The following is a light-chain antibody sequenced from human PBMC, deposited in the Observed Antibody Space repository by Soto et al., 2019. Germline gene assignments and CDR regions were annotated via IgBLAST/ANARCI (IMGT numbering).Light chain of an antibody. CDR3: SSDTTTSTLI. CDR1: SSDIGTYNF. J-gene: IGLJ2*01. Sequence: QSALTQPASVSGSPGQSITISCTGTSSDIGTYNFVSWYQQHPGKASKLLIHEINNRPSGVSIRFSGSKSGNTASLTISGLQAEDEADYYCSSDTTTSTLIFGGGTKLTVL. CDR2: EIN. V-gene: IGLV2-14*01.